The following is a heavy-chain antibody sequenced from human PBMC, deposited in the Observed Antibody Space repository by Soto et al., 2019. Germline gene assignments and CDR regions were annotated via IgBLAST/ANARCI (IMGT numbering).Heavy chain of an antibody. Sequence: ASVKVSWKASGYTFTIYGISWVRQAPGQGLEWMGWISAYNGQTKYAQKFQGRVIMTTDTSTTTAYMELRSLRSDDTAVYYCARDYGNTGGMDVWGQGTTVTVSS. D-gene: IGHD4-4*01. CDR1: GYTFTIYG. CDR3: ARDYGNTGGMDV. CDR2: ISAYNGQT. J-gene: IGHJ6*02. V-gene: IGHV1-18*01.